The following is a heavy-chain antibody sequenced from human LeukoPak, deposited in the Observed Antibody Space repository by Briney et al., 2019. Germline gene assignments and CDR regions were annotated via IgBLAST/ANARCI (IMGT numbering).Heavy chain of an antibody. D-gene: IGHD5-24*01. CDR2: IYYSGST. Sequence: SETLSLTCTVSGGSISSGDYYWSWIRQPPGKGLEWIWYIYYSGSTYYNPSLKSRVTISVDTSKNQFSLKLSSVTAADTAVYYCARGRDGYGYNWFDPWGQGTLVTVSS. CDR1: GGSISSGDYY. V-gene: IGHV4-30-4*01. J-gene: IGHJ5*02. CDR3: ARGRDGYGYNWFDP.